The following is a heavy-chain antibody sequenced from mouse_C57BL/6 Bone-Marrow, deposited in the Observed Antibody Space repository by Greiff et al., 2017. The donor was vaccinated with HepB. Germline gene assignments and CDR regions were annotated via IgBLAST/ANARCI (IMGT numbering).Heavy chain of an antibody. CDR2: ISDGGSYT. J-gene: IGHJ1*03. D-gene: IGHD1-1*01. V-gene: IGHV5-4*01. CDR3: ARDYGSSPYWYFDV. CDR1: GFTFSSYA. Sequence: EVHLVESGGGLVKPGGSLKLSCAASGFTFSSYAMSWVRQTPEKRLEWVATISDGGSYTYYPDNVKGRFTISRDNAKSNLYLQMSHLKSEDTAMYYCARDYGSSPYWYFDVWGTGTTVTVSS.